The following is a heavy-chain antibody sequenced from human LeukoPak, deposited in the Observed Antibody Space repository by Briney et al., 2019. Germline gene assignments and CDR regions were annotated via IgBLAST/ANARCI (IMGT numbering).Heavy chain of an antibody. J-gene: IGHJ4*02. V-gene: IGHV3-15*01. CDR1: GFSFSNAW. D-gene: IGHD2-2*01. CDR2: IKGKTDGGTT. Sequence: KPGGSLRLSCAASGFSFSNAWVSWVRQAPGKGLEWVGRIKGKTDGGTTDYAAPVKGRFTISRDDSKNMLYVQMNSLKTEDTAVYYCATEGLPVAAAIYDYWGQGTLVTVSS. CDR3: ATEGLPVAAAIYDY.